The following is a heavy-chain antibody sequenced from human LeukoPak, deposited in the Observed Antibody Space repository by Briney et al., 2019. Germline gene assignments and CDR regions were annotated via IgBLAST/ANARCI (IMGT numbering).Heavy chain of an antibody. CDR2: ISYDGSNK. CDR3: AKDGGY. D-gene: IGHD3-16*01. V-gene: IGHV3-30*18. CDR1: GFTFSNCG. Sequence: GGSLRLSCTASGFTFSNCGMHWVRQAPGKGLEWVAVISYDGSNKYYADSVKGRFTISRDNSKNTLYLQMNSLRAEDTAVYYCAKDGGYWGQGTLVTVSS. J-gene: IGHJ4*02.